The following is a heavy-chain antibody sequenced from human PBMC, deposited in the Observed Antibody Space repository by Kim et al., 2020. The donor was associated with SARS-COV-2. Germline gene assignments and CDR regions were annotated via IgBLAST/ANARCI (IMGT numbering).Heavy chain of an antibody. CDR2: IYYSGST. D-gene: IGHD3-3*01. CDR1: GGSISSYY. Sequence: SETLSLTCTVSGGSISSYYWSWIRQPPGKGLEWIGYIYYSGSTNYNRSLKSRVTISVDTSKNQFSLKLGSVTAADTAVYYCARAHYDFWSGFHDAVDIWG. CDR3: ARAHYDFWSGFHDAVDI. V-gene: IGHV4-59*01. J-gene: IGHJ3*02.